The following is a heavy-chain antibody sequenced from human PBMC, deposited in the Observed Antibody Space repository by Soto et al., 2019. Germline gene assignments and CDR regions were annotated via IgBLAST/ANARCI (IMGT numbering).Heavy chain of an antibody. CDR3: AKATGYSSSWPYYYYYGMDV. CDR1: GFTFSSYA. CDR2: ISGSGGST. D-gene: IGHD6-13*01. J-gene: IGHJ6*02. V-gene: IGHV3-23*01. Sequence: QPVGSLRLSCAASGFTFSSYAMSWVRQAPGKGLEWVSAISGSGGSTYYADSVKGRFTISRDNSKNTLYLQMNSLRAGDTAVYYCAKATGYSSSWPYYYYYGMDVWGQGTTVTVSS.